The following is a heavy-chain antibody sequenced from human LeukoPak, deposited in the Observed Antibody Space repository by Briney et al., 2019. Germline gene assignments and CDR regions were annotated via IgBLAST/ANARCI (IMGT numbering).Heavy chain of an antibody. CDR1: GFTFSTSA. CDR2: ISGSGGST. J-gene: IGHJ4*02. CDR3: AKSRGIAAAGLALY. V-gene: IGHV3-23*01. D-gene: IGHD6-13*01. Sequence: GGSLRLSCTASGFTFSTSAMSWVRQAPGKGLEWVSAISGSGGSTYYADSVKGRFTISRDNSKNTLYLQMNSLRAEDTAVYYCAKSRGIAAAGLALYWGQGTLVTVSS.